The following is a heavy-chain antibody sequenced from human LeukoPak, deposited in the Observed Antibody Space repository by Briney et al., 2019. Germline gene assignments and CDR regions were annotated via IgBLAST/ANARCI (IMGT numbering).Heavy chain of an antibody. CDR1: GGSFSGYY. D-gene: IGHD1-1*01. V-gene: IGHV4-34*01. CDR3: ARVAGDFDY. Sequence: SETLSLTCAVYGGSFSGYYWSWVRQSPGKGLEWIGEIYHSGSTNYNRSLKSRVTISVDKSKNHFSLKVSSVTAADTAVYYCARVAGDFDYWGQGTLVTVSS. CDR2: IYHSGST. J-gene: IGHJ4*02.